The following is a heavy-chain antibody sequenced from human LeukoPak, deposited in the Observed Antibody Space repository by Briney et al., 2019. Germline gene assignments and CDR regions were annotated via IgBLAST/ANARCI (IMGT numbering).Heavy chain of an antibody. J-gene: IGHJ2*01. Sequence: GGSLRLSCAASGFTFSSYGMHWVRQAPGKGLEWVAVISYDGSNKYYADSVKGRFTISRDNSKNTLYLQMNSLRAEATAVSYCAKQAPYDSSGYRYWYFDLWGRGTLVTVSS. CDR1: GFTFSSYG. CDR2: ISYDGSNK. D-gene: IGHD3-22*01. CDR3: AKQAPYDSSGYRYWYFDL. V-gene: IGHV3-30*18.